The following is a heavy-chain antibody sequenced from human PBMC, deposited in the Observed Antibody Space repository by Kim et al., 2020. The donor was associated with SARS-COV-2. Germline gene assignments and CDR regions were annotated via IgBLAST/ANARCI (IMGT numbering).Heavy chain of an antibody. CDR3: VSSGYYRIY. Sequence: GGSLRLSCAASGFTFSGSPMHWGRQASGKGLEWVGRVITKANNYATSYAASARGRFTISIDDSKNTAYLQMNSLKTEDTAVYYCVSSGYYRIYWGQGTLVTVSS. D-gene: IGHD3-22*01. J-gene: IGHJ4*02. V-gene: IGHV3-73*01. CDR1: GFTFSGSP. CDR2: VITKANNYAT.